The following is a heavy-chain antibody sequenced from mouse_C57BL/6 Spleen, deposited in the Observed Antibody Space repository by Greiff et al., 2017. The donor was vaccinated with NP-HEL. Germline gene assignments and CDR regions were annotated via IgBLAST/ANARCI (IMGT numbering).Heavy chain of an antibody. V-gene: IGHV5-4*01. CDR2: ISDGGSYT. D-gene: IGHD2-5*01. Sequence: EVQLVESGGGLVKPGGSLKLSCAASGFTFSSYAMSWVRQTPEKRLEWVATISDGGSYTYYPDNVKGRFTISRDNAKNNLYLQMSHLKSEDTAMYYCARETYYSNYNWYFDVWGTGTTVTVSS. CDR3: ARETYYSNYNWYFDV. J-gene: IGHJ1*03. CDR1: GFTFSSYA.